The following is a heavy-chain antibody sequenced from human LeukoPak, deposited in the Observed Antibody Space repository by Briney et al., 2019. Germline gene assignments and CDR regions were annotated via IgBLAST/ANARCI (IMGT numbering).Heavy chain of an antibody. CDR1: GYSISSGYY. CDR3: ARGYCSSTSCYEEDAFDI. Sequence: SETLSLTCAVSGYSISSGYYWGWIRQPPGKGLEWIGSIYHSGSTYYNPSLKSRVTISVDTSKNQFSLKLSSVTAADTAVYYCARGYCSSTSCYEEDAFDIWGQGTMVTVSS. D-gene: IGHD2-2*01. J-gene: IGHJ3*02. V-gene: IGHV4-38-2*01. CDR2: IYHSGST.